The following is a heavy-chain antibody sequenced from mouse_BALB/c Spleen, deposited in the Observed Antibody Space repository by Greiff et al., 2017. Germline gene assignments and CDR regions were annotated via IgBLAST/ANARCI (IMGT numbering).Heavy chain of an antibody. D-gene: IGHD1-1*01. V-gene: IGHV5-6-5*01. Sequence: EVQGVESGGGLVKPGGSLKLSCAASGFTFSSYAMSWVRQTPEKRLEWVASISSGGSTYYPDSVKGRFTISRDNARNILYLQMSSLRSEDTAMYYCAREDYYGSSPYYWGQGTTLTVSS. CDR2: ISSGGST. CDR3: AREDYYGSSPYY. J-gene: IGHJ2*01. CDR1: GFTFSSYA.